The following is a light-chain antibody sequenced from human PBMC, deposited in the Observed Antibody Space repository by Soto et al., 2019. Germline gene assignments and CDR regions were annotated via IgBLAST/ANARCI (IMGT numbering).Light chain of an antibody. CDR3: QQLNSHPLT. CDR2: AAS. Sequence: IQLNQSPSSLSASVGDRVTISCRASQDISSYLAWYQQKPGKAPKLLIYAASTLQSGVPSRFSGSGSGTDFTLTISSLHSEDFATYYCQQLNSHPLTFGGGTKVDIK. J-gene: IGKJ4*01. CDR1: QDISSY. V-gene: IGKV1-9*01.